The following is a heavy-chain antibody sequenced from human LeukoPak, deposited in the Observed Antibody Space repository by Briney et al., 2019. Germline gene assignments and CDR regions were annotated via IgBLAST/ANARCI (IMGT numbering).Heavy chain of an antibody. Sequence: GGSLRLSCAASGFTFDSYAMNWVRQAPAKGLEWVSYIRGGGAGARYAEPVKGRLTISRDNAKNTLYLQMDSLGVEDTATYYCAKCSASYYNDAFDVWGRGTMVTVSS. CDR3: AKCSASYYNDAFDV. V-gene: IGHV3-23*01. J-gene: IGHJ3*01. CDR2: IRGGGAGA. D-gene: IGHD3-10*02. CDR1: GFTFDSYA.